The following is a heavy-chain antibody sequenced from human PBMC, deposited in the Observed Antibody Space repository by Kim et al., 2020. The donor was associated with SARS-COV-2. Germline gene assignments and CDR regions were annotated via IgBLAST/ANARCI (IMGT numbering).Heavy chain of an antibody. J-gene: IGHJ6*03. V-gene: IGHV5-51*01. CDR3: ARLRGYYYYYMDV. Sequence: YRPSVQGQVTISANKSISTAYLQWSSLEASDTAMYYCARLRGYYYYYMDVWGKGTTVTVSS.